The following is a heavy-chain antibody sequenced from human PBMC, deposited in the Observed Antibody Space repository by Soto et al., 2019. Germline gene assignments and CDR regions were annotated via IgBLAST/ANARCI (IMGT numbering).Heavy chain of an antibody. D-gene: IGHD3-22*01. CDR3: ARGPLYYYDSSGYRGKNWFDP. Sequence: SETLSLTCTVSGGSISSGGYYWSWIRQPSGKGLEWIGEINHSGSTNYNPSLKSRVTISVDTSKNQFSLKLSSVTAADTAVYYCARGPLYYYDSSGYRGKNWFDPWGQGTLVTVSS. CDR1: GGSISSGGYY. CDR2: INHSGST. J-gene: IGHJ5*02. V-gene: IGHV4-39*07.